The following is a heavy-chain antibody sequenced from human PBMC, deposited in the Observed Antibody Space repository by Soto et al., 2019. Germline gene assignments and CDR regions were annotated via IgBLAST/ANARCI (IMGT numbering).Heavy chain of an antibody. CDR3: LTGDEFDY. Sequence: QVQLVESGGGVVQPGRSLRLSCAASGFTFSSYGMHWVRQAPGKGLEWVAVISYDGSNKYYADSVKGRFTISRDNSKNTLYLQMNSLRAEDTAVYYCLTGDEFDYWGQGTLVTVSS. CDR1: GFTFSSYG. CDR2: ISYDGSNK. V-gene: IGHV3-30*03. J-gene: IGHJ4*02. D-gene: IGHD7-27*01.